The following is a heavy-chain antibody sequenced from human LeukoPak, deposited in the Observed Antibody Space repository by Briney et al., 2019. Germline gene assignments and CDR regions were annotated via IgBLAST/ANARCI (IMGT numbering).Heavy chain of an antibody. CDR3: ASSFYYDSRDY. CDR1: GGSFSGYF. V-gene: IGHV4-34*01. D-gene: IGHD3-22*01. J-gene: IGHJ4*02. Sequence: SETLSLTCVVYGGSFSGYFWSWIRQPPGKGLEWVGEITPSGSTNYSPSLKSRVSISIDTSKKKLSLRLTSVTAADSAVYYCASSFYYDSRDYWGQGTLVTVSS. CDR2: ITPSGST.